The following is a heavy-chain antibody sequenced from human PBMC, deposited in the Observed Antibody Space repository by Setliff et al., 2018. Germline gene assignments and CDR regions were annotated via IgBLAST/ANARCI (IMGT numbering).Heavy chain of an antibody. CDR2: IDYTGNT. CDR3: AAPGGGSYRF. V-gene: IGHV4-39*01. D-gene: IGHD1-26*01. CDR1: GASISANHY. Sequence: NPSETLSLTCTVSGASISANHYWGWIRQPPGKGLEWIGSIDYTGNTWHNPSLKSRVTISVDTSKNQFSLNLSSVTAADTAVYYCAAPGGGSYRFWGQGTLVTVSS. J-gene: IGHJ4*02.